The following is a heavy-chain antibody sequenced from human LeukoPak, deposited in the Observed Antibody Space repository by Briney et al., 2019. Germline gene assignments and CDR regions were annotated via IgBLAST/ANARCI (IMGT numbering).Heavy chain of an antibody. Sequence: SETLSLTCTVSGDSIRGYYWTWIRKAPGQGQEWIGYIYYSGSTTYNPSFKSRVTMSVDTSKNQFSLKLSSVTAADTAVYYCAGRRGFRGPFDYWGQGTLVTVSS. CDR3: AGRRGFRGPFDY. J-gene: IGHJ4*02. V-gene: IGHV4-59*01. CDR1: GDSIRGYY. CDR2: IYYSGST.